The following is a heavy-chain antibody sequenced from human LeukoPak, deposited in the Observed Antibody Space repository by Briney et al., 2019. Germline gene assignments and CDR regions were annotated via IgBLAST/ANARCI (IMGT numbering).Heavy chain of an antibody. V-gene: IGHV3-23*01. D-gene: IGHD1-26*01. J-gene: IGHJ4*02. Sequence: GGSLRLSCAGSGFTFSTYAMSWVRQAPGEGLEWVSAISGSGGSTYYADSVKGRFTISRDNSKNTLYLQMNSLRAEDTAVYYCARVDSGSYYDYWGQGTLVTVSS. CDR1: GFTFSTYA. CDR2: ISGSGGST. CDR3: ARVDSGSYYDY.